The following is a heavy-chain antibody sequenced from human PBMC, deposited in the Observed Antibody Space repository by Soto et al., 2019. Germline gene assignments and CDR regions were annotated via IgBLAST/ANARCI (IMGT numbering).Heavy chain of an antibody. CDR2: ISGSGGST. V-gene: IGHV3-23*01. Sequence: GGSLRLSCAAPGFTFSSYAMSWVRQAPGKGLEWVSAISGSGGSTYYADSVKGRFTISRDNSKNTLYLQMNSLRAEDTAVYYCAKDLGAYYDIFYYYYYYGMDVWGQGTTVTVSS. CDR3: AKDLGAYYDIFYYYYYYGMDV. J-gene: IGHJ6*02. D-gene: IGHD3-9*01. CDR1: GFTFSSYA.